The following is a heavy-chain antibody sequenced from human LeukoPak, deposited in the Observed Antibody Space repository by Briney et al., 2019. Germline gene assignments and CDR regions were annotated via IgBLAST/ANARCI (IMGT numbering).Heavy chain of an antibody. CDR1: GFTFSSYA. V-gene: IGHV3-23*01. CDR3: AKGLRSGTYYFDY. CDR2: ISGSGGST. Sequence: GGSLRLSCAASGFTFSSYAMSWVRQAPGEGLEWVSAISGSGGSTYYADSVKGRFTISRDNSKNTLYLQMNSLRAEDTAVYYCAKGLRSGTYYFDYWGQGTLVTVSS. J-gene: IGHJ4*02. D-gene: IGHD3/OR15-3a*01.